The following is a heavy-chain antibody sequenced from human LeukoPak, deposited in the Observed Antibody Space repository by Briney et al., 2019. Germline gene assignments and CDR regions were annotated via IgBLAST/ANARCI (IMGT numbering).Heavy chain of an antibody. Sequence: ASVKVSCKASGYTFTSYYMHWVRQAPGQGLEWMGIINPSGGSTSYARKFQGRVTMTRDMSTSTVYMELSSLRSEDTAVYYCARDRGDTAMAHDAFDIWGQGTMVTVSS. CDR1: GYTFTSYY. V-gene: IGHV1-46*01. J-gene: IGHJ3*02. CDR3: ARDRGDTAMAHDAFDI. CDR2: INPSGGST. D-gene: IGHD5-18*01.